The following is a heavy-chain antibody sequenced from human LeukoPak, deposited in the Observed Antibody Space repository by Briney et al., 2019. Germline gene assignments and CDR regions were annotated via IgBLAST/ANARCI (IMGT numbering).Heavy chain of an antibody. Sequence: GGSLRLSCAASGFTFSSYGMHWVRQAPGKGLEWVAVIWYDGSNKYYADSVKGRFTISRDNSKNTLYLQVNSLRAEDTAVYYCARSISGSYLLDYWGQGTQVTVSS. CDR2: IWYDGSNK. CDR1: GFTFSSYG. J-gene: IGHJ4*02. V-gene: IGHV3-33*01. D-gene: IGHD1-26*01. CDR3: ARSISGSYLLDY.